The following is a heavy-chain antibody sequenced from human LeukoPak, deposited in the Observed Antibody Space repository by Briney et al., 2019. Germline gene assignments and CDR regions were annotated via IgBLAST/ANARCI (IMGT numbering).Heavy chain of an antibody. CDR2: IHYTGTT. Sequence: PSETLSLTCSVSGGSLSSYYWSWIRQPPGKRLEWIGFIHYTGTTTYNPSLNSRVTISLDTSKNQFSLKLRSVTAADTAVYYCARVVGGVGLDYWGQGTLVTVSS. CDR1: GGSLSSYY. V-gene: IGHV4-59*01. J-gene: IGHJ4*02. D-gene: IGHD3-16*01. CDR3: ARVVGGVGLDY.